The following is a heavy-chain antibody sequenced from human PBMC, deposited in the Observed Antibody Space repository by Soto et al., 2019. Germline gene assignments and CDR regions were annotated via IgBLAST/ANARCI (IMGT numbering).Heavy chain of an antibody. CDR3: ARHVPAAGYYYGMDV. CDR2: IIPIFGTA. V-gene: IGHV1-69*05. J-gene: IGHJ6*02. Sequence: QVQLVQSGAEVKKPGSSVKVSCKASGGTFSSYAISWVRHAPGHGLEWMGGIIPIFGTANYAQKFQGRVTITSDESTSTVYMELSSLRSEDTAVYYCARHVPAAGYYYGMDVWGQGTPVTVSS. D-gene: IGHD2-2*01. CDR1: GGTFSSYA.